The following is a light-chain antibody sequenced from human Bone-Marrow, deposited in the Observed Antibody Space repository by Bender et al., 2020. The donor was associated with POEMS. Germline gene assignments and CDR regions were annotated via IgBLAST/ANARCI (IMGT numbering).Light chain of an antibody. CDR2: TNN. J-gene: IGLJ1*01. V-gene: IGLV1-51*01. Sequence: QSVLTQPPSVSGTPGQRVTISCSGSGSNIGGYPVNWYQQLPGTAPRLLIYTNNERPSGIPDRISGSKSGTSATLGITGLQTGDEADYYCGTWDSSLSGYVFGTGTKVTVL. CDR1: GSNIGGYP. CDR3: GTWDSSLSGYV.